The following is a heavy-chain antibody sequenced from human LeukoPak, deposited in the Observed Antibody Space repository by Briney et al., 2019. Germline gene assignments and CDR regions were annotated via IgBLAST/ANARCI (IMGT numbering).Heavy chain of an antibody. CDR2: IIGSSGRT. J-gene: IGHJ4*02. V-gene: IGHV3-23*01. Sequence: GGSLRVSFAASGFVFSGYAMAWGRRAPGKGVEWVSGIIGSSGRTYYSDSVKGGFTISRDNSKNTLYLQMDGLRAEDTAVHYCAKRDYYDDTNYYPLFDYWGQGTLVTVSS. CDR3: AKRDYYDDTNYYPLFDY. D-gene: IGHD3-16*01. CDR1: GFVFSGYA.